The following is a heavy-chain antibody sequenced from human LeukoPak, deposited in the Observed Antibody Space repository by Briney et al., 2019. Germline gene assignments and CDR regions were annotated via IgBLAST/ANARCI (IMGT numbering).Heavy chain of an antibody. CDR2: IKQDGSEK. V-gene: IGHV3-7*01. CDR1: GFTFSSYW. J-gene: IGHJ3*02. D-gene: IGHD3-22*01. Sequence: PGGSLRLSCAASGFTFSSYWMSWVRQAPGKGLEWVANIKQDGSEKYYVDSVKGRFTISRDNAKNSLYLQMNSQRAEDTAVYYCARDYYDSSGYETSAFDIWGQGTMVTVSS. CDR3: ARDYYDSSGYETSAFDI.